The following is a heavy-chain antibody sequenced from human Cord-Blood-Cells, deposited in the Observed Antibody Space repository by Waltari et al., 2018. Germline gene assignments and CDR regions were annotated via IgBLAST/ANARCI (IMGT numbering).Heavy chain of an antibody. Sequence: QVQLVQSGAEVKKPGASVKVSCKASGYTFTSYDIHWVRQATGQGLEWMGWMNPNRGNTGYAQKFQGRITITRNTSINKAYKELSSLRSEDTAGYYCARGPLTGNLDYLGQGTLVTVSS. CDR2: MNPNRGNT. D-gene: IGHD7-27*01. V-gene: IGHV1-8*03. J-gene: IGHJ4*02. CDR1: GYTFTSYD. CDR3: ARGPLTGNLDY.